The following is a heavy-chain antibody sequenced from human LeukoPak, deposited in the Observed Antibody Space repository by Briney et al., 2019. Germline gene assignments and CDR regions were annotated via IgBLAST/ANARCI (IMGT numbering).Heavy chain of an antibody. J-gene: IGHJ3*02. Sequence: PSGTLSLTCTVSGGSISTYYWSWIRQPPGKGLEWIACIYYSGSTVYNPSLRSRGTISVDTSKNQFSLKLTSVTAADTAVYYCARGSITVVPAFDIWGQGTMVTVSS. V-gene: IGHV4-59*12. CDR2: IYYSGST. D-gene: IGHD4-23*01. CDR3: ARGSITVVPAFDI. CDR1: GGSISTYY.